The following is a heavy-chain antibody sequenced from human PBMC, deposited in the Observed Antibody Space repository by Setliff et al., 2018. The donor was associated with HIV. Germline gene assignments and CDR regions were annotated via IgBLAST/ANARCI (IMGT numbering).Heavy chain of an antibody. V-gene: IGHV3-15*01. D-gene: IGHD1-26*01. CDR1: GFTFSDAW. Sequence: PGGSLRLSCVASAASGFTFSDAWMSWVRQAPGKGLEWVGRTRSVSDGGTIDYAAPVKGRFTISRDDSKNTLYLQMNSLTTDNTAVYFCVTGSQLPMDYWGQGTLVTVSS. CDR2: TRSVSDGGTI. J-gene: IGHJ4*02. CDR3: VTGSQLPMDY.